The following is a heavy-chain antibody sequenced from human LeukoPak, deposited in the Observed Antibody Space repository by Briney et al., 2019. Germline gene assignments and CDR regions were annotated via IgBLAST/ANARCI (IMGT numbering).Heavy chain of an antibody. J-gene: IGHJ4*02. CDR1: GFTFDDYA. CDR3: AKDIVGAATYYFDY. CDR2: ISWNSGSI. D-gene: IGHD1-26*01. Sequence: PGRSLRLSCAASGFTFDDYAMHWVRQAPGKGLEWVSGISWNSGSIGYADSVKGRFTISRDNAKNSLYLQMNSLRAVDTALYYCAKDIVGAATYYFDYWGQGTLVTVSS. V-gene: IGHV3-9*01.